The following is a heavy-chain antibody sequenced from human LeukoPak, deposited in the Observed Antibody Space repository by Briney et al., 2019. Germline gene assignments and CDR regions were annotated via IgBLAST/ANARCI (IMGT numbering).Heavy chain of an antibody. J-gene: IGHJ4*02. Sequence: ASVKVSCKASGYTFTSYGISWVRQAPGQGLEWMGWISAYNGNTNYAQKLQGSVTMTTDTSTSTAYMELRSLRSDDTAVYYCARDLWGGSSWYSGSSYWGQGTLVTVSS. CDR3: ARDLWGGSSWYSGSSY. D-gene: IGHD6-13*01. CDR1: GYTFTSYG. CDR2: ISAYNGNT. V-gene: IGHV1-18*01.